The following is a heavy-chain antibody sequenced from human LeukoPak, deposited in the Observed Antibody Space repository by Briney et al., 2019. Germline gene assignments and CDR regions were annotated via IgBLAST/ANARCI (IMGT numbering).Heavy chain of an antibody. J-gene: IGHJ4*02. CDR1: GGTFSSYA. V-gene: IGHV1-69*05. CDR3: ARVPRSLHYYDSSGYYPN. CDR2: IIPIFGTA. D-gene: IGHD3-22*01. Sequence: GASVKVSCKASGGTFSSYAISWVRQAPGQGLEWMGGIIPIFGTANYAQKFQGRVTIITDESTSTAYMELSSLRSEDTAVYYCARVPRSLHYYDSSGYYPNWGQGTLVTVSS.